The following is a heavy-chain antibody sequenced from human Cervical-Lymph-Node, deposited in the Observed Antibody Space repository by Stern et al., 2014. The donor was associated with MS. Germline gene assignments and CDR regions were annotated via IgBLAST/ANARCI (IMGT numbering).Heavy chain of an antibody. V-gene: IGHV2-70*01. Sequence: QVTLKESGPALVKPTQTLTLTCTYSGSSLRTSSMCVNWIRQTPGKALEWLALLDWDDDKYYSKSLKTRLTISKDTSKNQVVLTMTNMDPVDTGTYYCARSRPHQTTINYYGMDVWGQGTTVTVSS. D-gene: IGHD3-9*01. CDR2: LDWDDDK. CDR3: ARSRPHQTTINYYGMDV. CDR1: GSSLRTSSMC. J-gene: IGHJ6*02.